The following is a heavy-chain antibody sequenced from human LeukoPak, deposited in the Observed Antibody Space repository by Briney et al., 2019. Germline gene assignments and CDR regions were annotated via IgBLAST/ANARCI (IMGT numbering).Heavy chain of an antibody. CDR2: TSSSSGYI. V-gene: IGHV3-21*01. J-gene: IGHJ4*02. CDR3: AKGGQYSSSWYMRYYFDY. CDR1: GFTFSTYG. D-gene: IGHD6-13*01. Sequence: GGSLRLSCAASGFTFSTYGMNWVRQAPGKGLEWVSSTSSSSGYINYADSMEGRFTISRDNAKNSLYLQMNSLRAEDTAVYYCAKGGQYSSSWYMRYYFDYWGQGTLVTVSS.